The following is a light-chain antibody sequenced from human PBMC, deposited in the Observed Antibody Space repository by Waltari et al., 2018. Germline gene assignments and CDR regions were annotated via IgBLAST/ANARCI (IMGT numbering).Light chain of an antibody. V-gene: IGKV3-20*01. Sequence: EIVLTQSPGTLSLSPGARATLSWRASQSLTRRYLAWYQQKPGQAPRLLIYGASSRAAGIPDRFSGSGSGTDFTLTISSLGPEDFAVYYCQQYGSSVMYTFGQGTKLEIK. CDR3: QQYGSSVMYT. CDR1: QSLTRRY. CDR2: GAS. J-gene: IGKJ2*01.